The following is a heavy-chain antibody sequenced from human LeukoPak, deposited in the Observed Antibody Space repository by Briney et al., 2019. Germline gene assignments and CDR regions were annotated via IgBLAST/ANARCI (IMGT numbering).Heavy chain of an antibody. V-gene: IGHV1-18*01. Sequence: ASVKVSCKASGYTFTSYGISWVRQAPGQGLEWMGWISAYNGNTNYAQKLQGRVTMTTDTSTSTAYMELRSLRSDDTAVYDCAREGYYDSSGYYFDYWGQGTLVTVSS. CDR2: ISAYNGNT. D-gene: IGHD3-22*01. CDR3: AREGYYDSSGYYFDY. CDR1: GYTFTSYG. J-gene: IGHJ4*02.